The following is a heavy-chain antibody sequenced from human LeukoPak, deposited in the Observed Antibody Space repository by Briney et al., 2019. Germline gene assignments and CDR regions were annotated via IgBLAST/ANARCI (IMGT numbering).Heavy chain of an antibody. Sequence: SGGSLRLSCVASGFTFSSYAMSCVRQAPGKGLEWVSTITGSGGNTFYADPVKGRFAVSRDNSKNTLYLQMNSLRAEDTAVYYCAKTGQFYYCGQRTLVSVSS. CDR3: AKTGQFYY. V-gene: IGHV3-23*01. D-gene: IGHD7-27*01. CDR2: ITGSGGNT. CDR1: GFTFSSYA. J-gene: IGHJ4*02.